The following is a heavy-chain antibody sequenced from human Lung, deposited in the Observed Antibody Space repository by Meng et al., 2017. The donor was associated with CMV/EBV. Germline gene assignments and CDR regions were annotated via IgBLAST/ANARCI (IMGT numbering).Heavy chain of an antibody. CDR2: ISYDGSNK. CDR1: GFTFSSYA. D-gene: IGHD2-2*02. V-gene: IGHV3-30-3*01. Sequence: GGSLRFXXAASGFTFSSYAMHWVRQAPGKGLEWVAVISYDGSNKYYADSVKGRFTISRDNSKNTLYLQMNSLRAEDTAAYYCARDRPYCSSTSCYTTYYGMDVWGQGXTVTVSS. J-gene: IGHJ6*02. CDR3: ARDRPYCSSTSCYTTYYGMDV.